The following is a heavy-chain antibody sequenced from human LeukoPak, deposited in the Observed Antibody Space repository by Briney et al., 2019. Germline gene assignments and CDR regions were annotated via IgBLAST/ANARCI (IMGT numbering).Heavy chain of an antibody. J-gene: IGHJ4*02. V-gene: IGHV3-30*04. CDR1: GFTFSSYA. CDR2: ITYDGSNK. CDR3: AKGLRWELLPFDY. Sequence: GRSLRLSCAASGFTFSSYAMHWVRQAPGKGLEWVSVITYDGSNKYYADSVKGRFTISRDNSKNTLYLQMNSLRAEDTAVYYCAKGLRWELLPFDYWGQGTLVTGS. D-gene: IGHD1-26*01.